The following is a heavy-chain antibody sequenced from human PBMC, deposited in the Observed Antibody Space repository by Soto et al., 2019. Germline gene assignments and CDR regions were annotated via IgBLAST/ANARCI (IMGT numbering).Heavy chain of an antibody. CDR1: GFTFSTYA. J-gene: IGHJ4*02. V-gene: IGHV3-64*01. D-gene: IGHD5-18*01. CDR2: ISSNGGTT. Sequence: GGSLSLSCAASGFTFSTYAMQWVRQAPGKGLEFVSSISSNGGTTNYAYSVKGRFTISRDNSRDTLYLQMGSLRPEDMAVYYCARDGRAMNDYWGQGTLVTVSS. CDR3: ARDGRAMNDY.